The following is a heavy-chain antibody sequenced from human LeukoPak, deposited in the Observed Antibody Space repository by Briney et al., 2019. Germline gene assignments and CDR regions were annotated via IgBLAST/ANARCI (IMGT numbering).Heavy chain of an antibody. CDR2: IYYTGST. J-gene: IGHJ4*02. CDR3: ARGKVSAGGAFDS. CDR1: GSSMSNHY. Sequence: PSETLSLTCTVSGSSMSNHYWSWIRQPPGKGLEWIGYIYYTGSTNYNPSLKSRVTISLDTSKNQFSLKVNSVTASDTAVYYCARGKVSAGGAFDSWGQGTLVTVSS. V-gene: IGHV4-59*11. D-gene: IGHD6-13*01.